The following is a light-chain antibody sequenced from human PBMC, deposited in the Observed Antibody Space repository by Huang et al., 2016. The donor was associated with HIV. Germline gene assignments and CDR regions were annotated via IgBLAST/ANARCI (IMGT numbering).Light chain of an antibody. Sequence: EVVMTQSPATLSVSPGERATLSCRASQNINSNLDWYQQKPGQTPRLLIYGASSRATGIPARLSGSGSGTEFTLTISSLQSEDFAVYYCQQYNNWPPVTFGQGTKLEIK. J-gene: IGKJ2*01. CDR1: QNINSN. V-gene: IGKV3-15*01. CDR3: QQYNNWPPVT. CDR2: GAS.